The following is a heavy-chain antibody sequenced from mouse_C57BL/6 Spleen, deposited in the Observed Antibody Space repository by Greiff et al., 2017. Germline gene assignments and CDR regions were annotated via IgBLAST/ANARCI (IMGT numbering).Heavy chain of an antibody. CDR3: ARRGHFAMDY. Sequence: EVKLVESGGGLVQPGGSLKLSCAASGFTFSDYYMYWVRQTPEKRLEWVAYISNGGGSTYYPDTVKGRFTISRDNAKNTLYLQMSRLKSEDTAMYYCARRGHFAMDYWGQGTSVTVSS. CDR1: GFTFSDYY. D-gene: IGHD3-3*01. J-gene: IGHJ4*01. CDR2: ISNGGGST. V-gene: IGHV5-12*01.